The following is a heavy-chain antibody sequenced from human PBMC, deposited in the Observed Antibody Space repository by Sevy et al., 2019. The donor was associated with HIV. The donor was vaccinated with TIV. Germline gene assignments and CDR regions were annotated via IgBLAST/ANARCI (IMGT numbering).Heavy chain of an antibody. CDR1: GFSFSNYA. J-gene: IGHJ1*01. CDR3: AKDPYSSGEYFQK. CDR2: ISGSGGRT. V-gene: IGHV3-23*01. D-gene: IGHD3-22*01. Sequence: GGSLRLSCAASGFSFSNYAMSWVRQAPGKGLEWVSTISGSGGRTYTAESVRGRLTISRDNSKRTVYLQMNSLRGDDTAIYYCAKDPYSSGEYFQKWGQGARVTVSS.